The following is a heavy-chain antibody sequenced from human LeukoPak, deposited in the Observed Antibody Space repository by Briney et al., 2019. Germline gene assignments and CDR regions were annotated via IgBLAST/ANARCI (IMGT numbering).Heavy chain of an antibody. Sequence: GASVKVSCKASGYTFTSYYMHWVRQAPGQGLEWVGIINPSGGSTSYAQKFQGRVTMTRDTSTSTVYMELSSLRSEDTAVYYCARDQATMVRGVIGGNWFDPWGQGTLVTVSS. V-gene: IGHV1-46*01. CDR1: GYTFTSYY. J-gene: IGHJ5*02. D-gene: IGHD3-10*01. CDR3: ARDQATMVRGVIGGNWFDP. CDR2: INPSGGST.